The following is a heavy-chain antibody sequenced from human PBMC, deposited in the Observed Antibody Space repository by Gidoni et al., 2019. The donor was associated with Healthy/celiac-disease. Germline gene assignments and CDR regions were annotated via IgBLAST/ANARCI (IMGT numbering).Heavy chain of an antibody. J-gene: IGHJ6*02. Sequence: EVQLLESGGGLVQPGGSLRHSCAASGFTFSSYAMSWVRQAPGKGLEWVSAISGSGGSTYYADSVKGRFTISRDNSKNTLYLQMNSLRAEDTAVYYCAKVHGSGWYRILSYGMDVWGQGTTVTVSS. D-gene: IGHD6-19*01. CDR3: AKVHGSGWYRILSYGMDV. V-gene: IGHV3-23*01. CDR1: GFTFSSYA. CDR2: ISGSGGST.